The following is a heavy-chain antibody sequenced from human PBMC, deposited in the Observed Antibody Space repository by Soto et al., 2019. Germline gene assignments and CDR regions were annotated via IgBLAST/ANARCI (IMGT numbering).Heavy chain of an antibody. CDR2: SFYSGSV. CDR1: GGSISRGSYY. D-gene: IGHD3-10*01. CDR3: ARVFGFGGTDV. V-gene: IGHV4-61*01. J-gene: IGHJ6*02. Sequence: SETLSLTCSVSGGSISRGSYYWTWIRQSPGKGLEWIGYSFYSGSVSYNPSLKSRVTISVDTSKNQFSLKLTSVSAADTAVYYCARVFGFGGTDVWGQGTTVTVSS.